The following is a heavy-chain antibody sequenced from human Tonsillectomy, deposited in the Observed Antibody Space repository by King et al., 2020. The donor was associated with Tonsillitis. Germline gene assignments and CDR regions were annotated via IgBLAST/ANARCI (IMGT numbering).Heavy chain of an antibody. CDR2: ITSSSSYI. CDR3: ARDQWYGMDV. V-gene: IGHV3-21*01. CDR1: GFTFSSYS. J-gene: IGHJ6*02. Sequence: VQLVESGGGLVKPGGSLRLSCAASGFTFSSYSMNWVRQAPGKGLEWVSSITSSSSYIYYADTVKGRFTISRDNAKNSLYLQMNSLRAEDTAVYYCARDQWYGMDVWGQGTTVTVSS. D-gene: IGHD2-8*01.